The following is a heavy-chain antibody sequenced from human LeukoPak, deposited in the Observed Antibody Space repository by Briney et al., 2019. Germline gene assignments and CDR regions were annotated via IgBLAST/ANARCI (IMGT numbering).Heavy chain of an antibody. D-gene: IGHD2-2*01. J-gene: IGHJ1*01. Sequence: SETLSLTCAVYGGSFSGYYWGWIRQPPGKGLEWIGEINHSGSTNYNPSLKSRVTISVDTSKNQFSLKLSSVTAADTAVYYCARTKLGYCSSTSCSQYFQHWGQGTLVTVSS. CDR3: ARTKLGYCSSTSCSQYFQH. CDR2: INHSGST. CDR1: GGSFSGYY. V-gene: IGHV4-34*01.